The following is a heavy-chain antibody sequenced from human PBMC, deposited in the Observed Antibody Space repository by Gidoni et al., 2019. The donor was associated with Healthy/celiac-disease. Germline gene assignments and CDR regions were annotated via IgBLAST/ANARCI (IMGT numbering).Heavy chain of an antibody. CDR3: ARTALGYSSGWSIDY. D-gene: IGHD6-19*01. CDR2: INPNSGGT. Sequence: QVQLVQSGAEVKKPGASVKVSCTASGYTFTGYYMHWVRQAPGQGLEWMGWINPNSGGTNYAQKFQGRVTMTRDTSISTAYMELSRLRSDDTAVYYCARTALGYSSGWSIDYWGQGTLVTVSS. J-gene: IGHJ4*02. CDR1: GYTFTGYY. V-gene: IGHV1-2*02.